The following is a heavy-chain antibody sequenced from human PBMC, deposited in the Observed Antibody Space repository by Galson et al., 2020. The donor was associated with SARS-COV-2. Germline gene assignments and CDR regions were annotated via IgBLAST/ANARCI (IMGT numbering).Heavy chain of an antibody. D-gene: IGHD1-1*01. CDR1: GFIFSQAD. V-gene: IGHV3-13*05. CDR3: AKGEGSSGTAFEI. Sequence: GGSLRLSCAASGFIFSQADMHWARQIPGKGLEWVSSIGTKSDPHYADFVKGRFTISRENAKSSLRLEMNSLAAGDTAVYYCAKGEGSSGTAFEIWGQGTMVTVSS. CDR2: IGTKSDP. J-gene: IGHJ3*02.